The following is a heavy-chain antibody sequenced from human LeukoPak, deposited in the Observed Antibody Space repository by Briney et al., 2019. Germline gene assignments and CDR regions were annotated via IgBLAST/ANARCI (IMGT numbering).Heavy chain of an antibody. Sequence: GGPLRLSCAASGFTFSDYYMSWIRQAPGKGLEWVSYISSSGSTIYYADSVKGRFTISRDNAKNSLYLQMNSLRAEDTAVYYCARDGCSSTRCYDYWGQGTLVTVSS. CDR3: ARDGCSSTRCYDY. CDR2: ISSSGSTI. D-gene: IGHD2-2*01. J-gene: IGHJ4*02. V-gene: IGHV3-11*04. CDR1: GFTFSDYY.